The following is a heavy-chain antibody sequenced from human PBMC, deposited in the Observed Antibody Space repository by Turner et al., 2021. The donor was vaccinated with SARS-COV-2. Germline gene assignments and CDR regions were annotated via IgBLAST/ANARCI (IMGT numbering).Heavy chain of an antibody. J-gene: IGHJ4*02. CDR2: IYDSGST. D-gene: IGHD2-8*02. Sequence: QVHLQESGPGLVKPSATLSLTCSVSGGSISSFYWSWIRQPPGKGLEWIGYIYDSGSTNYNPSLKSRVTISLDTSKNQFSLKLNSVTAADTAVYYCARKRVVYANFDYWGQGTLVTVSS. CDR1: GGSISSFY. CDR3: ARKRVVYANFDY. V-gene: IGHV4-59*01.